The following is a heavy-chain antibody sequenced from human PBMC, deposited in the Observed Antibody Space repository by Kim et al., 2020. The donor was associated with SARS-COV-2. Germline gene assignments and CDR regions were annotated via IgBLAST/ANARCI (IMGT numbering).Heavy chain of an antibody. Sequence: SETLSLTCTVSGVSISSYYWSWIRQPPGKGLEWIGYIYYSGSTNYNPSLKSRVTISVDTSKNQFSLKLTSVTAADTAVYYCARGFGELSYYYYAMDVWGQGTTVTVSS. V-gene: IGHV4-59*01. D-gene: IGHD3-16*02. CDR3: ARGFGELSYYYYAMDV. CDR2: IYYSGST. CDR1: GVSISSYY. J-gene: IGHJ6*02.